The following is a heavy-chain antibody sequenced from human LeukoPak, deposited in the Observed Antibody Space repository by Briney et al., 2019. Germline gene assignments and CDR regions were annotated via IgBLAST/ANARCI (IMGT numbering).Heavy chain of an antibody. D-gene: IGHD3-10*01. V-gene: IGHV1-18*04. Sequence: GASVKVSCKASGYTFTSYGISWVRQAPGQGLEWMGWISAYNGNTNYAQKLQGRVTMTTDTSTSTAYMELRSLRSDDTAVYYCARDVGYYYGSGSYYSYGTDVWGKGTTVTVSS. J-gene: IGHJ6*04. CDR3: ARDVGYYYGSGSYYSYGTDV. CDR1: GYTFTSYG. CDR2: ISAYNGNT.